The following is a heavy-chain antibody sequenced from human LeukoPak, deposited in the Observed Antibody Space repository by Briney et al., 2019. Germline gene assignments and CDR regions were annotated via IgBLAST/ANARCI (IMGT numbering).Heavy chain of an antibody. V-gene: IGHV1-46*01. J-gene: IGHJ5*02. Sequence: ASVKVSCKASGYTFASYYMHWVRQAPGQGLEWMGIINPSGGSTSYAQKFQGRVTMTRDTSTSTVYMELSSLSSADTAVYLCARAPYDILTGYSLNWFDPWGQGTLVTVSS. CDR3: ARAPYDILTGYSLNWFDP. D-gene: IGHD3-9*01. CDR2: INPSGGST. CDR1: GYTFASYY.